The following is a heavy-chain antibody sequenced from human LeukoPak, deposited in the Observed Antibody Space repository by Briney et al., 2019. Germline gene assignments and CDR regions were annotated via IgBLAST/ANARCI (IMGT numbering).Heavy chain of an antibody. CDR1: GFTFSSHW. D-gene: IGHD1-26*01. V-gene: IGHV3-7*01. J-gene: IGHJ4*02. Sequence: AGGSLRLSCAASGFTFSSHWMSWVRQAPGKGPEWVANIKQDGTEICYVDSVGGRFTISRDNAKNSLYLQMNSLRDEDTAVYYCARDKVVGATFFDYWGQGTLVTVSS. CDR2: IKQDGTEI. CDR3: ARDKVVGATFFDY.